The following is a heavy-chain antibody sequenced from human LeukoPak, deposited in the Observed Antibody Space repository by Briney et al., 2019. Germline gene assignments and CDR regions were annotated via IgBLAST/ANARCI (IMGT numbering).Heavy chain of an antibody. J-gene: IGHJ3*02. CDR1: GGSISSYY. V-gene: IGHV4-4*07. D-gene: IGHD1-26*01. CDR2: IYTSGST. CDR3: ARPKNSGSYHGDAFDI. Sequence: SETLSLTCTVSGGSISSYYWSWIRQPAGKGLEWIGRIYTSGSTNYNPSLKSRVTMSVDTSKNQFSLKLSSVTAADTAVYYCARPKNSGSYHGDAFDIWGQGTMVTVYS.